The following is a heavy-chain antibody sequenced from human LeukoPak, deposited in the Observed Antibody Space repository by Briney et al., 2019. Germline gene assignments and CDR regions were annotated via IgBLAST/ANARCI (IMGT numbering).Heavy chain of an antibody. CDR2: INPSGGST. J-gene: IGHJ4*02. CDR3: ARDPPYGDYGSGGLDY. D-gene: IGHD4-17*01. Sequence: GASVKVSCKASGYTFTSYYMHWVRQAPGQGLEWMGIINPSGGSTSYAQKFQGRVTMTRDTSTSTVYMELSSLRSEDTAVYYCARDPPYGDYGSGGLDYWGQGTLVTVSS. V-gene: IGHV1-46*01. CDR1: GYTFTSYY.